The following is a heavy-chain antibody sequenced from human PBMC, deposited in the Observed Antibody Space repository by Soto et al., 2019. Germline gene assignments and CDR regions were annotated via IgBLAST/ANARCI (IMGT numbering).Heavy chain of an antibody. D-gene: IGHD2-21*02. Sequence: QVQLRESGPGLVKPSQTLSLTCSVSGDSMSSDSNYWTWIRQLPGKGLEWIGFIYSSGTTYYSPSLYGRVTISIDTSKNQFSLKLTSVTAADTAVYFCARDRCSGSDCYLGYWGQGTLVTVSS. J-gene: IGHJ4*02. CDR3: ARDRCSGSDCYLGY. CDR1: GDSMSSDSNY. V-gene: IGHV4-31*03. CDR2: IYSSGTT.